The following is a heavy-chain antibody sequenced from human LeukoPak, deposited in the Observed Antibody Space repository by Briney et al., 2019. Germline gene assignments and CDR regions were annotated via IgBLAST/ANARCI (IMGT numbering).Heavy chain of an antibody. Sequence: GESLKISCKGSGYSFTSYWIGWVRQMPGKGLEWVGIIYPGDSDTRYSPSFQGQVTISADKSISTAYLQWSSLKASDTAMYYCASATVVVVAATGRHDAFDIWGQGTMVTVSS. V-gene: IGHV5-51*01. CDR3: ASATVVVVAATGRHDAFDI. CDR2: IYPGDSDT. CDR1: GYSFTSYW. J-gene: IGHJ3*02. D-gene: IGHD2-15*01.